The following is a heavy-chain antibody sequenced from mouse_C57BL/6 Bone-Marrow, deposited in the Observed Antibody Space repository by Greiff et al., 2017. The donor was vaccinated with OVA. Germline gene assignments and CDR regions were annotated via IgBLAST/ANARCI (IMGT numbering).Heavy chain of an antibody. CDR1: GYTFTSYW. Sequence: LQPGAELVKPGASVKLSCKASGYTFTSYWMHWVKQRPGQGLEWIGMIHPNSGSTNYNEKFKSKATLTVDKSSSTAYMQLSSLTSEDSAVYYCARVYDGYYPWFAYWGQGTLVSVSA. D-gene: IGHD2-3*01. CDR3: ARVYDGYYPWFAY. J-gene: IGHJ3*01. CDR2: IHPNSGST. V-gene: IGHV1-64*01.